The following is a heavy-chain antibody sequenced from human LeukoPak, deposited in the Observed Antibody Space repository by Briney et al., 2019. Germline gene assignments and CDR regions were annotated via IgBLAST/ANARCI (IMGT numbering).Heavy chain of an antibody. CDR2: IYYSGST. CDR3: ARGGSTSRTELHYWYFDL. Sequence: PSETLSLTCTVSGGSISSGGYYWSWIRQPPGKGLEWIGYIYYSGSTNYNPSLKSRVTISVDTSKNQFSLKLSSVTAADTAVYYCARGGSTSRTELHYWYFDLWGRGTLVTVSS. V-gene: IGHV4-61*08. D-gene: IGHD2-2*01. J-gene: IGHJ2*01. CDR1: GGSISSGGYY.